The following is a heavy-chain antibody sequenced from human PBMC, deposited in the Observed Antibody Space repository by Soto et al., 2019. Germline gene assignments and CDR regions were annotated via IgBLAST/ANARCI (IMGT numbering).Heavy chain of an antibody. D-gene: IGHD6-19*01. Sequence: EVQLLESGGGLVQPGGSLRLSCATSGFTFTNYAMSWVRQAPGKGLEWVSTISGSGGSTYYADSVKGRFTISRDNSKNTLYLQMNSLRAEDTAVYYCAKEWSISGWYPFDIWGQGTMITVSS. CDR2: ISGSGGST. V-gene: IGHV3-23*01. J-gene: IGHJ3*02. CDR1: GFTFTNYA. CDR3: AKEWSISGWYPFDI.